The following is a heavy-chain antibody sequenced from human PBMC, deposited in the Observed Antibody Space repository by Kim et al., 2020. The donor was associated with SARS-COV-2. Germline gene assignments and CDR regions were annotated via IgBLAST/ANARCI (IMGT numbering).Heavy chain of an antibody. CDR1: GFTFSSYG. CDR3: ARDAGLAHGPLLIGLGHGMDV. V-gene: IGHV3-33*01. D-gene: IGHD3-16*01. CDR2: IWYDGSNK. J-gene: IGHJ6*02. Sequence: GGSLRLSCAASGFTFSSYGMHWVRQAPGKGLEWVAVIWYDGSNKYYADSVKGRFTISRDNSKNTLYLQMNSLRAEDTAVYYCARDAGLAHGPLLIGLGHGMDVWGQGTTVTVSS.